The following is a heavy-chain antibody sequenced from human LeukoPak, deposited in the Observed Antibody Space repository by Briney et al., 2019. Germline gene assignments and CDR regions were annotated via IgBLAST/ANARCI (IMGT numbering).Heavy chain of an antibody. CDR2: ISGSGGRT. J-gene: IGHJ5*02. D-gene: IGHD3-10*01. Sequence: PAGSLRLSCAASGCTFSSYAMSWVRQAPGQGLEWVSAISGSGGRTYYADSVKGRFTISRDNSEDTLYLQMNSDRRGPGGVYYCAKSGNDYYGSNWFDPWGQGTLVTVSS. V-gene: IGHV3-23*01. CDR1: GCTFSSYA. CDR3: AKSGNDYYGSNWFDP.